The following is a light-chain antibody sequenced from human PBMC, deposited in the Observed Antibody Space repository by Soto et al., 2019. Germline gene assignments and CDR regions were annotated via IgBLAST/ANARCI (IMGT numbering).Light chain of an antibody. J-gene: IGKJ4*01. V-gene: IGKV2-28*01. CDR3: MQGRQTPLT. CDR1: QSLLHSSGFNS. CDR2: LGS. Sequence: DIVMTQSPLSLSVTPGEAASISCWSSQSLLHSSGFNSLDWYLQKLGQSPRLLIYLGSNRASGVPDRFSGSGSGTDFTLTISRVEPEDVGIYYCMQGRQTPLTFGGGTRVEMK.